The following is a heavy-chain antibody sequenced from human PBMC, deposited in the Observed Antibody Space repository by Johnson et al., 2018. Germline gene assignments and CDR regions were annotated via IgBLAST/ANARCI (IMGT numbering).Heavy chain of an antibody. V-gene: IGHV1-69*01. CDR1: GGTFSSYA. D-gene: IGHD2-21*02. CDR3: AGDGKHIVVVTSISAFDI. J-gene: IGHJ3*02. Sequence: QVQLQESGAEVKKPGSSVKVSCKASGGTFSSYAISWVRQAPGQGLEWMGGIIPIFGAANYAQKFQGRITITAEESTSTAYMELSSLRSEETAVYYWAGDGKHIVVVTSISAFDIWGQGTMVTVSS. CDR2: IIPIFGAA.